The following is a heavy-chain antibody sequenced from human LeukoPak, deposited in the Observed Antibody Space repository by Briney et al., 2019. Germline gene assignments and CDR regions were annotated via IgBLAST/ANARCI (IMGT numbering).Heavy chain of an antibody. V-gene: IGHV3-23*01. CDR2: ISGSGGDT. CDR1: GFTFNSYG. D-gene: IGHD1-26*01. Sequence: GGSLRLSCAASGFTFNSYGMSWVRQAPGQGLEWVSHISGSGGDTYYADSVKGRFTISRDNSKNSLYLQMNSLRAEDTAVYYCAKSRGGNYYVFDYWGQGTLVTVSS. J-gene: IGHJ4*02. CDR3: AKSRGGNYYVFDY.